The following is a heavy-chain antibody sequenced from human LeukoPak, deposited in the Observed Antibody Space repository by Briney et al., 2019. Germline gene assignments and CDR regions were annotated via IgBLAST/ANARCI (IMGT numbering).Heavy chain of an antibody. CDR1: GFTFSSYA. V-gene: IGHV3-23*01. CDR2: ISGSGGST. D-gene: IGHD1-14*01. Sequence: GGSLRLSCAASGFTFSSYAMSWVRQAPGKGLEWVSAISGSGGSTYYADSVKGRLTISRDNSKNTLYLQMNSLRAEDTAVYYCAKDLYGNRPKNWFDPWGQGTLVTVSS. CDR3: AKDLYGNRPKNWFDP. J-gene: IGHJ5*02.